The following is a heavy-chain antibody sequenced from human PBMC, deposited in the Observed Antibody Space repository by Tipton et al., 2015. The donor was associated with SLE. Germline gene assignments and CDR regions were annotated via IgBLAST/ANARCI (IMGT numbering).Heavy chain of an antibody. V-gene: IGHV4-38-2*02. Sequence: TLSLTCTVSGYSISSGYYWGWIRQPPGKGLEWVGTVYYTGNTFYNPSLKSRVTISVDTSKNQFSLKLSSVTAADTAVYYCARVGGRDFDYWGQGTLVTVSS. CDR3: ARVGGRDFDY. J-gene: IGHJ4*02. D-gene: IGHD1-26*01. CDR2: VYYTGNT. CDR1: GYSISSGYY.